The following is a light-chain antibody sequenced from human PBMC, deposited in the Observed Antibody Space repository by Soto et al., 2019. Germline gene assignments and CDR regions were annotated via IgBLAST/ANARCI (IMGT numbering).Light chain of an antibody. CDR1: QSVSSN. CDR3: QYYDTFRT. V-gene: IGKV3-20*01. Sequence: EILLAHAAPSLSLSPGEIATLACRAIQSVSSNLAWYQQKPGQAPRLLIYGASTRATGIPARFSGAGSGTDFTLTISRLEPEDFAVYYCQYYDTFRTFGQGTKVDIK. J-gene: IGKJ1*01. CDR2: GAS.